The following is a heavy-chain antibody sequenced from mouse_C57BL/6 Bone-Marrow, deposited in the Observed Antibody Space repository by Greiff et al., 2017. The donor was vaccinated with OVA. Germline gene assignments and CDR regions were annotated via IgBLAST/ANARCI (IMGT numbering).Heavy chain of an antibody. CDR3: AREGVLY. D-gene: IGHD1-1*01. CDR1: GYAFTNFL. J-gene: IGHJ3*01. CDR2: INSGRGGT. V-gene: IGHV1-54*01. Sequence: QVQLPPSGAELVKPGDSVKVFCKAFGYAFTNFLIEGVKQRPGQGLGWIGVINSGRGGTNYNEKFKGKATLTADKSSSTAYMQLSSLTSEDSAVYFCAREGVLYWGQGTLVTVSA.